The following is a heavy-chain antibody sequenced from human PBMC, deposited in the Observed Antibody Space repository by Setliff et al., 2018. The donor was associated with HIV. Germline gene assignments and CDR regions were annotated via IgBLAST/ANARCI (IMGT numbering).Heavy chain of an antibody. Sequence: TFSSYWMSWVRQAPGQGLEWIGTVNYRGDTYYNPSLKSRITISIDTSKNQFSLKLSSVTAADTAVYYCARQHYYESSGRNLMDVWGKGTTVTVSS. D-gene: IGHD3-22*01. V-gene: IGHV4-39*01. CDR1: TFSSYW. J-gene: IGHJ6*03. CDR3: ARQHYYESSGRNLMDV. CDR2: VNYRGDT.